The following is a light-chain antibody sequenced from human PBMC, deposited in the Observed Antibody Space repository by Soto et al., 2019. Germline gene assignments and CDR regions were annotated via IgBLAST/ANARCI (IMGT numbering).Light chain of an antibody. Sequence: QSALTQPASVSGSPGQSITISCSGTSSDVGGYKYVSWYQQHPGKAPKLMIYVVNNRPSGVSNRFSGSKSGNTASLTISGLQAEDEADYYCSSYTSTTTLEVFGGGTKLTVL. CDR1: SSDVGGYKY. CDR2: VVN. CDR3: SSYTSTTTLEV. V-gene: IGLV2-14*01. J-gene: IGLJ2*01.